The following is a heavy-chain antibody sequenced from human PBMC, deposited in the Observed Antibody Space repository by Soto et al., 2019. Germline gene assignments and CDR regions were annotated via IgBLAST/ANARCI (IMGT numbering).Heavy chain of an antibody. D-gene: IGHD2-2*01. CDR2: IYYSGNT. V-gene: IGHV4-30-4*01. Sequence: TLTVSGYSISLGVSWWGWIRQPPGKGLEWIGYIYYSGNTYFNPSLKSRVTLSVDTSKNQFSLNLSSVTAADTAVYYCVRYCSTTKCPFDYWGQGTLVTVSA. J-gene: IGHJ4*02. CDR1: GYSISLGVSW. CDR3: VRYCSTTKCPFDY.